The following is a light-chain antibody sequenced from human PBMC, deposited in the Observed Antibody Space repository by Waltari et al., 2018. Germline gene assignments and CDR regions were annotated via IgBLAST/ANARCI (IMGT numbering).Light chain of an antibody. Sequence: QSALTQPASVSGSPGQSITLACTGTSSHAGCYNLVPWYPQHPGKAPKLMIYEASKRPSGVSNRFSGSKSGNTASLTISGLQAEDEADYYCSSYTSSSTLVFGGGTKLTVL. V-gene: IGLV2-23*01. CDR1: SSHAGCYNL. J-gene: IGLJ3*02. CDR3: SSYTSSSTLV. CDR2: EAS.